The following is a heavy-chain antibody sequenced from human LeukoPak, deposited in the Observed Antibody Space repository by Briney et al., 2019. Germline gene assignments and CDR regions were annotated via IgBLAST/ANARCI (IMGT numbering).Heavy chain of an antibody. CDR2: IKPDATEK. CDR3: ARGVWSSRNAFDI. Sequence: GGSLRLSCAASGFSFTTSWMSWVRQAPGKGLEWVANIKPDATEKTHVDSVRGRFTISRDNAQNSLSLEMSSLRAEDTAVYYCARGVWSSRNAFDIWGQGTMVTVSS. V-gene: IGHV3-7*01. D-gene: IGHD1-14*01. CDR1: GFSFTTSW. J-gene: IGHJ3*02.